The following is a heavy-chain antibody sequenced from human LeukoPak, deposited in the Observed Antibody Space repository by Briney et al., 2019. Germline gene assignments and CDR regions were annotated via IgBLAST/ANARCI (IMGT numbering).Heavy chain of an antibody. J-gene: IGHJ4*02. D-gene: IGHD3-16*02. CDR2: ISYDGSNK. CDR1: GFTFSSYA. CDR3: ARDSKMGELSFSDY. Sequence: GGSLRLSCAASGFTFSSYAMHWVRQAPGKGLEWVAVISYDGSNKYYADSVKGRFTISRDNSKNTLYLQMNSLRAEDTAVYYCARDSKMGELSFSDYWGQGTLVTVSS. V-gene: IGHV3-30*04.